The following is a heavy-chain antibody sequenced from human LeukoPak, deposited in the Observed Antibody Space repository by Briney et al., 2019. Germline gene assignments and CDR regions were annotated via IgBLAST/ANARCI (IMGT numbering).Heavy chain of an antibody. CDR2: ISAYNGNT. Sequence: ASVRLSCTASGYTFTSYGISWVRQAPGQGREWMGWISAYNGNTNYAQKLQGRVTMTTDTSTGTAYMELRSLRSDDTAVYYCARWSSGSYYTGNNWFDPWGQGTLVTVSS. CDR3: ARWSSGSYYTGNNWFDP. CDR1: GYTFTSYG. J-gene: IGHJ5*02. D-gene: IGHD1-26*01. V-gene: IGHV1-18*01.